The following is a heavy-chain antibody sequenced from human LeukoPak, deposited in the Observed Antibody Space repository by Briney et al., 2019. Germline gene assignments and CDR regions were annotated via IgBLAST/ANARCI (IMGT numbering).Heavy chain of an antibody. CDR1: GFIFSGSS. Sequence: GGSLRLSCAASGFIFSGSSMHWVRQAPGKGLEWVCFIRFDATNKYYADSVKGRFTISRDNSNNTLYLQLNNVRTEDTATYFCAKEQYPGYFDFWGQGTLVTVSS. D-gene: IGHD1-14*01. CDR2: IRFDATNK. V-gene: IGHV3-30*02. CDR3: AKEQYPGYFDF. J-gene: IGHJ4*02.